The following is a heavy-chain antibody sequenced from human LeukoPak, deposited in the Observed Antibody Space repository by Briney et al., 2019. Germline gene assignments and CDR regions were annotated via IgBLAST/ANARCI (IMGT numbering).Heavy chain of an antibody. J-gene: IGHJ6*02. V-gene: IGHV4-34*01. Sequence: PSETLSLTCAAYGGSFSGYYWSWIRQPSGKGLEWIGEINHSGSTNYNPSLKSRVTISVDTSKNQFSLKLSSVTAADTAVYYCARAGRWLQLPRNYGMDVWGQGTTVTVSS. CDR1: GGSFSGYY. CDR2: INHSGST. D-gene: IGHD5-24*01. CDR3: ARAGRWLQLPRNYGMDV.